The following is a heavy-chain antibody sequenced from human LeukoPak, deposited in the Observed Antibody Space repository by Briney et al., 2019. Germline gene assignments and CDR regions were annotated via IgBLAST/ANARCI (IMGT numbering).Heavy chain of an antibody. J-gene: IGHJ5*02. V-gene: IGHV4-39*07. CDR3: ARDRWTYYYDSSGPNWFDP. CDR2: IYYSGST. CDR1: GGSISSSSYY. D-gene: IGHD3-22*01. Sequence: SETLSLTCTVSGGSISSSSYYWGWIRQPPAKGLEWIGSIYYSGSTYYNPSLKSLVTISVDTSKNQFSLKLSSVTAADTAVYYCARDRWTYYYDSSGPNWFDPWGQGTLVTVSS.